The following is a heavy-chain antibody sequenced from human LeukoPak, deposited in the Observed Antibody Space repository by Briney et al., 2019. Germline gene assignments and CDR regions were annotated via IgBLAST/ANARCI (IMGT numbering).Heavy chain of an antibody. CDR1: GFTFSNAY. Sequence: PGGSLRLSCAASGFTFSNAYMSWVRQAPGKGLEWVGRIKSQSGGGTIDYAAPVKGRFTISRDDSKDTLYLQMDSLKTEDTAVYYCTSFDLGYWGQGTLVTVSS. CDR2: IKSQSGGGTI. J-gene: IGHJ4*02. CDR3: TSFDLGY. V-gene: IGHV3-15*01.